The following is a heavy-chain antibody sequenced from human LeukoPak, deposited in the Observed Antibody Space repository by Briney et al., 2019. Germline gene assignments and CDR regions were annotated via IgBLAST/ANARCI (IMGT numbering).Heavy chain of an antibody. V-gene: IGHV1-18*01. CDR1: GYTFTGYG. Sequence: ASVKVSCKASGYTFTGYGISWVRQAPGQGLEWMGWISAYNGNTNYAQKLQGRVTMTTDTSTSTACMELRSLRSDDTAVYYCARDYSGSYYSNYYYYYYGMDVWGQGTTVTVSS. J-gene: IGHJ6*02. CDR3: ARDYSGSYYSNYYYYYYGMDV. CDR2: ISAYNGNT. D-gene: IGHD1-26*01.